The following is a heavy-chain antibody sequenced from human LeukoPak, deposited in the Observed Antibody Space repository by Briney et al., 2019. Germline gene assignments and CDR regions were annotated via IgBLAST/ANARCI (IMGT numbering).Heavy chain of an antibody. J-gene: IGHJ3*02. CDR2: IYPGDSDT. D-gene: IGHD2-2*01. CDR3: ASGLGYCSSTSCSADYHDAFDI. Sequence: GESLKISCKGSGYSFTSYWNGWVRQMPGKGLEWMRIIYPGDSDTRYSPSFQGQVTIPAAKSISTAYLQWSSLKASDTAMYYCASGLGYCSSTSCSADYHDAFDIWGQGTMVTVSS. V-gene: IGHV5-51*01. CDR1: GYSFTSYW.